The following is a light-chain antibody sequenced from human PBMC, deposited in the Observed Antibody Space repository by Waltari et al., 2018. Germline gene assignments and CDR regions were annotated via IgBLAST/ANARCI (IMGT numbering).Light chain of an antibody. CDR1: SSDVGAFNY. V-gene: IGLV2-14*01. CDR2: QVS. CDR3: NSYATNSARV. J-gene: IGLJ3*02. Sequence: QSALTQPASVSGSPGQSITISCTGTSSDVGAFNYFSSYQQHPGKAPKLIIYQVSNRPSGVSIRFSASKSGNTASLTISGLQAEDEADYYCNSYATNSARVFGGGTKLTVL.